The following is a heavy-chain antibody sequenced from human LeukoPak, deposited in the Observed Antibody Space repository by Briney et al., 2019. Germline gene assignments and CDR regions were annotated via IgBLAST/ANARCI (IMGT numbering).Heavy chain of an antibody. CDR2: TSYRGIT. Sequence: SETLSLTCSVSGGSISNYYWTWIRQPPGKGLERIGYTSYRGITDSNPSLETRLTISLDTSKNQFSLRLRSVTAADTAVYYCARVPWVTATNHYMDVWGKGTTVTVSS. CDR3: ARVPWVTATNHYMDV. D-gene: IGHD2-15*01. V-gene: IGHV4-59*01. J-gene: IGHJ6*03. CDR1: GGSISNYY.